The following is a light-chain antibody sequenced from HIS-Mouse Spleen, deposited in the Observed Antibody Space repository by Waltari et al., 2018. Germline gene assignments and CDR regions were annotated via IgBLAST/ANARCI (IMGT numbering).Light chain of an antibody. CDR1: QSVSSN. J-gene: IGKJ4*01. Sequence: EIVITQSPATLSVSPGERATLPCRASQSVSSNLAWYQQKPGQAPRLLIYGASTRATGIPARFSGSGSGTEFTLTISSMQSEDFAVYYCQQYATFGGGTKVEIK. CDR2: GAS. CDR3: QQYAT. V-gene: IGKV3-15*01.